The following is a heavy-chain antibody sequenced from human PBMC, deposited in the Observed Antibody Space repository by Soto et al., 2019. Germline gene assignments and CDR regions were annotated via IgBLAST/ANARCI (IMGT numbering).Heavy chain of an antibody. CDR2: IYYSGST. CDR3: AREHSDSSGYYYNY. J-gene: IGHJ4*02. V-gene: IGHV4-31*03. Sequence: SETLSLTCTVSGGSISSGGYYWCWIRQHPGKGLEWIGYIYYSGSTYYSPSLKSRVTISVDTSKNQFSLKLSSVTAADTAVYYCAREHSDSSGYYYNYWGQGTLVSVSS. CDR1: GGSISSGGYY. D-gene: IGHD3-22*01.